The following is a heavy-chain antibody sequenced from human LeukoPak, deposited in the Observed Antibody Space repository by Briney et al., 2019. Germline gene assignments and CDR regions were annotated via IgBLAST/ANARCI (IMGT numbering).Heavy chain of an antibody. Sequence: GGSLRLSCAASGFTLSSYAMHWVRQAPGKGLEWVAVISYDGSNKFYADSVKGRFTLSRDNSKNTLYLQMNSLRIEDTAVYYCGRGSVGFGELNYWGQGTLVTVSS. CDR2: ISYDGSNK. D-gene: IGHD3-10*01. V-gene: IGHV3-30-3*01. J-gene: IGHJ4*02. CDR3: GRGSVGFGELNY. CDR1: GFTLSSYA.